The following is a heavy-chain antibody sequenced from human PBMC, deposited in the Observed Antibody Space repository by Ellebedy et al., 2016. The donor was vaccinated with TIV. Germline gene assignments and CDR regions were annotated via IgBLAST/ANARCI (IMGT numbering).Heavy chain of an antibody. J-gene: IGHJ3*01. D-gene: IGHD5-24*01. CDR1: GFTFKNYA. Sequence: ASVKVSCXASGFTFKNYAIHWVRQAPGQRLEWMGWINADNGNTEYSQKFQGRVTITRDKSASTAYMELSSLSSEDTAVYFCARVTNYAFDLWGRGTVVTVSS. CDR2: INADNGNT. CDR3: ARVTNYAFDL. V-gene: IGHV1-3*01.